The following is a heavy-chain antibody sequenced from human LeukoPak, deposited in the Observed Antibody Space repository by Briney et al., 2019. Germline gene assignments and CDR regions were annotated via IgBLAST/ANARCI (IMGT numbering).Heavy chain of an antibody. V-gene: IGHV3-74*01. J-gene: IGHJ4*02. Sequence: GGSLRLSCAASGFTFINHWMHWVRQGPGKGLVWVSRINSDGSSTIYADSVKGRFTISRDNAKNSLYLQMNSLRAEDTAVYYCARGGERWLQFLVNYWGQGTLVTVSS. CDR3: ARGGERWLQFLVNY. D-gene: IGHD5-24*01. CDR1: GFTFINHW. CDR2: INSDGSST.